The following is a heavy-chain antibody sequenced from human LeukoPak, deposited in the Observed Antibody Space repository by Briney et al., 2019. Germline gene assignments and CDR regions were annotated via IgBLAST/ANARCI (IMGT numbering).Heavy chain of an antibody. J-gene: IGHJ4*02. CDR1: GFTFTRYS. CDR2: IGSSSGTI. D-gene: IGHD6-19*01. Sequence: GGSLRLSCAASGFTFTRYSMNWVRQAPGKGLEWVSYIGSSSGTIYYADSVKGRFTISRDNAKNLVYLQMNSLRTEDTAVYYCARNTAVAGSWSHFDYWGQGTLVTVSS. CDR3: ARNTAVAGSWSHFDY. V-gene: IGHV3-48*04.